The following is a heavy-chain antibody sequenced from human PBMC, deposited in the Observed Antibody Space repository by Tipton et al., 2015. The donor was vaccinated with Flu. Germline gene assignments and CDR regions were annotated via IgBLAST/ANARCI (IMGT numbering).Heavy chain of an antibody. J-gene: IGHJ3*02. V-gene: IGHV4-4*07. CDR2: ISTSGSN. Sequence: TLSLTCAVSGGSISTSYWSWLRQPAGKGLEWIGRISTSGSNNYNASLESRVTMSRDTSKNHFSLRLSSATASDTALYYCARDLRGYSGYTGGDAFDIWGQGIMVTVSS. D-gene: IGHD5-12*01. CDR3: ARDLRGYSGYTGGDAFDI. CDR1: GGSISTSY.